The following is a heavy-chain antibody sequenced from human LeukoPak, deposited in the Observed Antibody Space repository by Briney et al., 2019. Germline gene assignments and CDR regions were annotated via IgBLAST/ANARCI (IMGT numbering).Heavy chain of an antibody. D-gene: IGHD6-19*01. CDR1: GFSLTNYA. V-gene: IGHV3-23*01. Sequence: PGGSLRLSCAASGFSLTNYAMNWLRQTPGKGLEWVSGISGGNTYYGDSVRGRFTIYRDSSQKTLYLHMDFLRAEDTAVYLCAKGFTTGWSEGYLDYWGQGTLVSVSS. CDR2: ISGGNT. CDR3: AKGFTTGWSEGYLDY. J-gene: IGHJ4*02.